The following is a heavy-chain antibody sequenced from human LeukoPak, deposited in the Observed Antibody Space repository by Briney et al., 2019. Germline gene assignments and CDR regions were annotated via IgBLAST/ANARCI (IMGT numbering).Heavy chain of an antibody. V-gene: IGHV3-53*01. J-gene: IGHJ2*01. CDR2: IYSGGTT. D-gene: IGHD3-10*01. CDR1: GFTVSSYY. Sequence: PGGSLRLSCAASGFTVSSYYMSWVRQAPGKGLEWVSVIYSGGTTHYADSVRGRFTISRDNSKNTLYLQMNGLRAEDTAVYYCARDFYGSGSHRYFDLWGRGTLVTVSS. CDR3: ARDFYGSGSHRYFDL.